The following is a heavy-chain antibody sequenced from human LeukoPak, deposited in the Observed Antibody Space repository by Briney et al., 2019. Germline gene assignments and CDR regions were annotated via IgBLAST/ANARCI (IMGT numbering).Heavy chain of an antibody. CDR2: VHPDGTNT. CDR3: ARANEANRYFDWLLYRGYFDY. D-gene: IGHD3-9*01. Sequence: QAGGSLRLSCTASGFTFSSYWMEWGRQAPGKGRGWVSRVHPDGTNTAYSDSVKGRFTISRDNARNTVYLQMNSLRAEDTAVYYCARANEANRYFDWLLYRGYFDYWGQGTLVTVS. CDR1: GFTFSSYW. V-gene: IGHV3-74*01. J-gene: IGHJ4*02.